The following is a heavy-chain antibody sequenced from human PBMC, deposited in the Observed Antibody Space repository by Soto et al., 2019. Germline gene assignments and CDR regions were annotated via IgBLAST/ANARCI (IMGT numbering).Heavy chain of an antibody. D-gene: IGHD2-2*01. CDR2: ISYDGSNK. CDR3: ARARLDTPALDY. CDR1: GFTLRSYA. Sequence: QVQLVESGGGVVQPGRSPRLPCAASGFTLRSYAMHWVRQAPGKGLEWVAAISYDGSNKYNADSVKGRFTISRDNSKNTLYLQMNSLRVEDTAVYYCARARLDTPALDYWGQGTLVTVSS. J-gene: IGHJ4*02. V-gene: IGHV3-30-3*01.